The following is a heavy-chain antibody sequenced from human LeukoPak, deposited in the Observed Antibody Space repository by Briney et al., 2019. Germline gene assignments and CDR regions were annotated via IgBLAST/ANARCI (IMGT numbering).Heavy chain of an antibody. CDR1: GGSISNNLYH. CDR2: VYYSGST. Sequence: PSETLSLTCTVSGGSISNNLYHWGWIRQPPGKGLEWIGYVYYSGSTEYNPSLRSRVTISLEMSKHQFSLNLTSVTAADTAVYYCASNTGTVFDYWGQGALVTVSS. D-gene: IGHD7-27*01. J-gene: IGHJ4*02. CDR3: ASNTGTVFDY. V-gene: IGHV4-61*05.